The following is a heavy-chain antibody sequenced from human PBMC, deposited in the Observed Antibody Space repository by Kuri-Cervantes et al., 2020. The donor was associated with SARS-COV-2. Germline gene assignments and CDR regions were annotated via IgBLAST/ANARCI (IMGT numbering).Heavy chain of an antibody. D-gene: IGHD3-22*01. CDR1: GGSISSGGYS. CDR3: ARDADSSGSLDY. Sequence: SQTLSLTCAVSGGSISSGGYSWSWIRQPAGKGLEWIGRIYTSGSTNYNPSLKSRVTMSVDTSKNQFSLKLSSVTAADTAVYYCARDADSSGSLDYWGQGTLVTVSS. CDR2: IYTSGST. V-gene: IGHV4-61*02. J-gene: IGHJ4*02.